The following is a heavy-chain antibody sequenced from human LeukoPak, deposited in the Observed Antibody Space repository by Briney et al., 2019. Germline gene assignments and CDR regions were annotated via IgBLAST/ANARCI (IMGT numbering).Heavy chain of an antibody. D-gene: IGHD6-19*01. CDR2: MNPNSGNT. Sequence: ASVKVSCKASGYTFTSYDINWVRQATGQGLEWMGWMNPNSGNTGYAQRFQGRVTMTRNTSISTAYMELSSLRSEDTAVYYCASFSSGLGSYGMDVWGQGTTVIVSS. CDR1: GYTFTSYD. V-gene: IGHV1-8*01. J-gene: IGHJ6*02. CDR3: ASFSSGLGSYGMDV.